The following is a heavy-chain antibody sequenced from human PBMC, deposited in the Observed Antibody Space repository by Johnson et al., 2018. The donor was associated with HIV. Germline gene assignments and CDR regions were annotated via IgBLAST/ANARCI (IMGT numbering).Heavy chain of an antibody. CDR3: ARDWYCGGDCYLLLDI. Sequence: EQLVESGGGLVQPGGSLRLSCAASGFTFSSYWMSWVRQAPGKGLEWVANIKQDGSEKYYVDSVKGRFTISRDNAKNSLYLQMNSLRAEDTAVYYCARDWYCGGDCYLLLDIWGQGTMVTVSS. J-gene: IGHJ3*02. V-gene: IGHV3-7*05. CDR1: GFTFSSYW. CDR2: IKQDGSEK. D-gene: IGHD2-21*01.